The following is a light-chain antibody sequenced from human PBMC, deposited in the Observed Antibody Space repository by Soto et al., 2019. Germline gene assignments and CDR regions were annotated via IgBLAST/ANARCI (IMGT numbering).Light chain of an antibody. CDR2: DVS. CDR1: SSDVGAYDY. Sequence: QSVLTQPASVSGSPGQSIAISCTGTSSDVGAYDYVSWYQQHPGKAPKLMIYDVSNRPSGVSNRFSGSKSGNTASLTISGLQAEDEADYYCSSYTSSSTPLYVFGTGTNVTVL. V-gene: IGLV2-14*01. CDR3: SSYTSSSTPLYV. J-gene: IGLJ1*01.